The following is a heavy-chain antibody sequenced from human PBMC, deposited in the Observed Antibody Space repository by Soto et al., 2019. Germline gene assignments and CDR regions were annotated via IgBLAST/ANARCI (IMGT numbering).Heavy chain of an antibody. D-gene: IGHD2-8*02. CDR3: ASPTGELDY. Sequence: VQLVQSGAEVKKPGSSVKVSCRASGGTFSNYAISWVRQAPGQGLEWMGGIVPIFGTANYAQKFQGRITITADESTSTAYMELSSLRSDDTAVYYCASPTGELDYWGQGTLVTVSS. CDR1: GGTFSNYA. J-gene: IGHJ4*02. V-gene: IGHV1-69*01. CDR2: IVPIFGTA.